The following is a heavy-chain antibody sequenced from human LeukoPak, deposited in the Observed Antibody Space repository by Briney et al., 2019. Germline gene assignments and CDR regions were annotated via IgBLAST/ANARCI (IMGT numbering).Heavy chain of an antibody. CDR2: VTGSGGST. Sequence: SGTSLRLSCAASGFTFSSYAMSWVRQAPGRGLDWVSTVTGSGGSTYYADSVRGRFTISRDNSKNTLYLQMSSLRAEDTAVYYCAKYLGSYYYYAMDVWGQGTTVTVSS. J-gene: IGHJ6*02. V-gene: IGHV3-23*01. CDR1: GFTFSSYA. CDR3: AKYLGSYYYYAMDV.